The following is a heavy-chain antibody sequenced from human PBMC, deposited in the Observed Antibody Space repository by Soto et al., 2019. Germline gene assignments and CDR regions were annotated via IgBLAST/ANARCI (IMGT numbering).Heavy chain of an antibody. V-gene: IGHV3-33*01. CDR3: ASDLVGASDSYGLDV. J-gene: IGHJ6*02. Sequence: QVQLVESGGGVVQPGRSLRLSCAASGFTFSNYGMHWVRQAPGKGLEWVAIIWHDGNNKYYAASVRGRFIISRDNSKHRLYLQMNSLRAEDTAVYYCASDLVGASDSYGLDVWGQGTPVTVSS. CDR2: IWHDGNNK. D-gene: IGHD1-26*01. CDR1: GFTFSNYG.